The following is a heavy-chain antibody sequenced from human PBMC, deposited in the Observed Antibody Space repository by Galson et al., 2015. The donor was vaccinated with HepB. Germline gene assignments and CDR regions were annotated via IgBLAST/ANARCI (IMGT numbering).Heavy chain of an antibody. CDR2: IWYDGSNK. Sequence: SLRLSCAASGFTFSSYGMQWVRQAPGKGLEWITIIWYDGSNKYYPGSVKGRFTISRENAKNSLYLQMNSLRAGDTAVYYCARAGLGVCSSTSCHGAFDIWGQGTMVTVSS. CDR1: GFTFSSYG. V-gene: IGHV3-33*01. D-gene: IGHD2-2*01. CDR3: ARAGLGVCSSTSCHGAFDI. J-gene: IGHJ3*02.